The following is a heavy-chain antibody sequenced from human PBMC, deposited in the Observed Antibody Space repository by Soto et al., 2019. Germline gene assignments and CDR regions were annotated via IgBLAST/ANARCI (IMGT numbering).Heavy chain of an antibody. CDR2: INAYNGNT. D-gene: IGHD3-9*01. J-gene: IGHJ2*01. CDR3: ARDLADILTGPNFDP. Sequence: GASVKGSWKASGYSFPNYGIHWVRQGAGQRLEWMGWINAYNGNTKYSQKFQGRVTFTRDTSARTVYMEMSSLRSEDAAVYFCARDLADILTGPNFDPWG. CDR1: GYSFPNYG. V-gene: IGHV1-3*01.